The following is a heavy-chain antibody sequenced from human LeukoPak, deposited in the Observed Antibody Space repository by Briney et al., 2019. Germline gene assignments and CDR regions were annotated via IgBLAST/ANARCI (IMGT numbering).Heavy chain of an antibody. D-gene: IGHD2-2*01. CDR3: ARHNGDIVVVPAAPRYYYYYMDV. Sequence: SETLSLTCTVSGGSIISSYWSWIRQPPGKGLEWIGYIYYSGSTNYNPSLKSRVTISVDTSKNQFSLKLSSVTAADTAVYYCARHNGDIVVVPAAPRYYYYYMDVWGKGTTVTVSS. V-gene: IGHV4-59*08. CDR1: GGSIISSY. J-gene: IGHJ6*03. CDR2: IYYSGST.